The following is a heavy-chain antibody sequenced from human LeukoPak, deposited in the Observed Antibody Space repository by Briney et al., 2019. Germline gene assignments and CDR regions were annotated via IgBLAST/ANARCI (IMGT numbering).Heavy chain of an antibody. CDR2: INPNSGGT. V-gene: IGHV1-2*02. Sequence: ASVKVSCKASGYTFTGYYMHWVRQAPGQGLEWMGWINPNSGGTNYAQKFQGRVTMTRDTSISTAYMELSRLRSDDTAVYYCARMLGSSWFWDFDYWGQGTLVTVSS. CDR1: GYTFTGYY. J-gene: IGHJ4*02. CDR3: ARMLGSSWFWDFDY. D-gene: IGHD6-13*01.